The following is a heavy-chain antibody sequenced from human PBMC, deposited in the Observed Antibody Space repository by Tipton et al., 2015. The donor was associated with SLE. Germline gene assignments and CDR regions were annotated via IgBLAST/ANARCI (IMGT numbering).Heavy chain of an antibody. CDR1: GGSFSDTY. D-gene: IGHD3-3*01. J-gene: IGHJ4*02. V-gene: IGHV4-34*01. CDR3: ARALLTYYDFWTGNKGYFDY. CDR2: ITYFGTT. Sequence: TLSLTCVVYGGSFSDTYWSWIRQPPGKGLEWIGEITYFGTTNYNPSLKSRVTMSVDSSKNQFSLNLSSVTAADTAVYYCARALLTYYDFWTGNKGYFDYWGQGTLVTVSS.